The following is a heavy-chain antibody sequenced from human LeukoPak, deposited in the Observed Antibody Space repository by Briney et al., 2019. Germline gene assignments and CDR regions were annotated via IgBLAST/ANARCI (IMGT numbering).Heavy chain of an antibody. D-gene: IGHD6-19*01. Sequence: ASVKVSCKASGCTFTSYGISWVRQAPGQGLEWMGWISAYNGNTNYAQKLQGRVTMTTDTSTSTAYMELRSLRSDDTAVYYCARSGQREYSSGWYVWEGDYYYYYMDVWGKGTTVTVSS. CDR3: ARSGQREYSSGWYVWEGDYYYYYMDV. V-gene: IGHV1-18*01. CDR1: GCTFTSYG. CDR2: ISAYNGNT. J-gene: IGHJ6*03.